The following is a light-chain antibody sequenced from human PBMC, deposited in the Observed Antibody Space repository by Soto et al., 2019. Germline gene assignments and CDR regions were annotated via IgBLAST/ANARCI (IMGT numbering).Light chain of an antibody. V-gene: IGKV2-28*01. Sequence: DIVMTQSPVSLPVTPGEPASFSCRSSQSLQHINGYKYLDWYLQKPGQSPQLLIYWGSNRASGVPDRFSGSGSGTEFTLKISRVEAEDVGVYYCMQALETPITFGQGTRLEIK. J-gene: IGKJ5*01. CDR3: MQALETPIT. CDR2: WGS. CDR1: QSLQHINGYKY.